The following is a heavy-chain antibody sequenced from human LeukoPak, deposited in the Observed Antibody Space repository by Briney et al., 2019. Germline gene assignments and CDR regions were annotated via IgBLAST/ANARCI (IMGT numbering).Heavy chain of an antibody. V-gene: IGHV1-46*01. CDR2: INPSDGST. CDR1: GYTLTSYY. CDR3: ARIRDGYNDAYDI. D-gene: IGHD5-24*01. J-gene: IGHJ3*02. Sequence: GASVKVSCKASGYTLTSYYIHLVRQAPGQGLEWMAIINPSDGSTTNSQKFQGRVTMTRDTSTSTVYMELSGLRSEDTALYYCARIRDGYNDAYDIWGQGTMVTVSS.